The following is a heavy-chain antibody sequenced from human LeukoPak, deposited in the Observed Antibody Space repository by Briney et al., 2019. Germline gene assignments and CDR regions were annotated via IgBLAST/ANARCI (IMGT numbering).Heavy chain of an antibody. V-gene: IGHV3-30-3*01. Sequence: SLRLSCAASGFTFSNYAMHWVRQAPGKGLEWVAVISYDGSDEYYADSVKGRFTISRDNSKNTVFLQMNSLRGDDTAVYYCARGAPVTMVRGVLWYYDYWGQGTLVTVSS. D-gene: IGHD3-10*01. CDR1: GFTFSNYA. CDR2: ISYDGSDE. J-gene: IGHJ4*02. CDR3: ARGAPVTMVRGVLWYYDY.